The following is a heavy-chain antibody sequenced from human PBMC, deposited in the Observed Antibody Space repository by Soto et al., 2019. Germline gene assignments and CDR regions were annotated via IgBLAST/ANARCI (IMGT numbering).Heavy chain of an antibody. Sequence: EVQLVESGGGLVEPGGSLRLSCAASDFTFSNARVNWVRQAPGKGLEWVGRIEKKSSGGTTYYVAPVKGRFTISRDDSKNTLFLQMNSLKIEDTAVYYCTTGSVWTTYYGMDVWGQGTTVTVSS. CDR1: DFTFSNAR. D-gene: IGHD1-1*01. CDR3: TTGSVWTTYYGMDV. CDR2: IEKKSSGGTT. V-gene: IGHV3-15*07. J-gene: IGHJ6*02.